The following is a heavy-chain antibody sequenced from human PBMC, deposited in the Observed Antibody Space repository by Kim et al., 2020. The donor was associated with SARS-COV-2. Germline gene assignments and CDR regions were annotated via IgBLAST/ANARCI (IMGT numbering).Heavy chain of an antibody. Sequence: ESVRGRFTISRDNAKNSLYLKMNSLRAEDTAVYYCARDQLYAFGDNWFDPWGQGTLVTVSS. J-gene: IGHJ5*02. V-gene: IGHV3-7*03. D-gene: IGHD3-16*02. CDR3: ARDQLYAFGDNWFDP.